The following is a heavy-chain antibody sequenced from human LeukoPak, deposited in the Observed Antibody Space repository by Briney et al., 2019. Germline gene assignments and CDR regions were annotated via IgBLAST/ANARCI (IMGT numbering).Heavy chain of an antibody. CDR3: AKALLGSRYYYMDV. J-gene: IGHJ6*03. D-gene: IGHD7-27*01. V-gene: IGHV3-23*01. CDR1: GFTFSSYA. CDR2: ISGSGGST. Sequence: PGGSLRLSCAASGFTFSSYAMSWVRQAPGKGLEWVSAISGSGGSTYYADSVKGRFTISRDNSKNTLYLQMNSLRAEDTAVYYCAKALLGSRYYYMDVWGKGTTVTVSS.